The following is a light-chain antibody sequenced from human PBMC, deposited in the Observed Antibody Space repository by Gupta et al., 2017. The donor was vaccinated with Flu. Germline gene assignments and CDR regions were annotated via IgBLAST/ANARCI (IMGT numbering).Light chain of an antibody. Sequence: PSPLSASVGDTVTITCRASQNISNYLNWYQQKPGKAPNLLIYAASSLQSGVPSRFSGGGSGPDFTLTISSLQPEDFATYFCQQSYNTPRTFGQGTKVEIK. J-gene: IGKJ1*01. CDR2: AAS. V-gene: IGKV1-39*01. CDR3: QQSYNTPRT. CDR1: QNISNY.